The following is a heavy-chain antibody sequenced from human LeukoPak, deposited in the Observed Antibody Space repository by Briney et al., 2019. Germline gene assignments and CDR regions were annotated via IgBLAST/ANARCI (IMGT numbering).Heavy chain of an antibody. J-gene: IGHJ5*02. CDR2: ISSSSSTI. V-gene: IGHV3-48*04. CDR3: ASDLVFGVKRAPFDP. Sequence: PGGSLRLSCAASGFTFSSYSMNWVRQAPGKGLEWVSYISSSSSTIYYADSVKGRFTISRDNAKNSLYLQMNSLRAEDTAVYYCASDLVFGVKRAPFDPWGQGTLVTVSS. CDR1: GFTFSSYS. D-gene: IGHD3-3*01.